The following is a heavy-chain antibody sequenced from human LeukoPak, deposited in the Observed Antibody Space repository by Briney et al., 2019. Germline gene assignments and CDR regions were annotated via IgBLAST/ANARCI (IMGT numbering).Heavy chain of an antibody. D-gene: IGHD2-2*02. CDR1: GFTFSSYW. J-gene: IGHJ6*03. Sequence: GGSLRLSCAASGFTFSSYWMHWVRQAPGKGLVWVSRINSDGSSTSYADSVKGRFTISRDNAKNTLYLQMNSLRAEDTAVYYCARPHCSSTSCDINYYYYYYMDVWGKGTTVTVSS. CDR3: ARPHCSSTSCDINYYYYYYMDV. CDR2: INSDGSST. V-gene: IGHV3-74*01.